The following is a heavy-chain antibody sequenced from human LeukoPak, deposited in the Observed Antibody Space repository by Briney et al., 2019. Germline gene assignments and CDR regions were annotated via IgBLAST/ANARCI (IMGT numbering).Heavy chain of an antibody. D-gene: IGHD3-10*01. CDR2: ISYDGSNK. Sequence: GGSLRLSCAASGFTFSSYAMHWVRQAPGKGLEWVAVISYDGSNKYYADSVKGRFTISRDNSKNTLYLQMNSLRAEDTAVYYCAKDEGITMVRGVIPYYFDYWGQGTLVTVSS. J-gene: IGHJ4*02. V-gene: IGHV3-30-3*01. CDR1: GFTFSSYA. CDR3: AKDEGITMVRGVIPYYFDY.